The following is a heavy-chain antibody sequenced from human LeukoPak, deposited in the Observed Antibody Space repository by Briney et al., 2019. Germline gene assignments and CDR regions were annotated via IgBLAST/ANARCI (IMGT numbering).Heavy chain of an antibody. Sequence: GGSLRLSCAASGFTFDDYAMHWVRQAPGKGLEWVSGISWNSGSIGYADSVKGRFTISRDNAKNSLYLQMNSLSAEDTALYYCAKAAAGRDYYYYGMDVWGQGTTVTVSS. CDR2: ISWNSGSI. D-gene: IGHD6-13*01. V-gene: IGHV3-9*01. J-gene: IGHJ6*02. CDR1: GFTFDDYA. CDR3: AKAAAGRDYYYYGMDV.